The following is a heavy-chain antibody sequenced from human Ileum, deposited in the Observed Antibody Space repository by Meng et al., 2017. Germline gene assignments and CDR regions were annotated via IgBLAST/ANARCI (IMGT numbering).Heavy chain of an antibody. J-gene: IGHJ4*02. CDR3: ATSNDRDVYYLGY. CDR1: GTW. V-gene: IGHV4-4*02. CDR2: IFQSGRT. Sequence: HVQLEESGPRLVKPSGALSLTCAVSGTWWSWVRQPPGKGLEWIGEIFQSGRTNYNPSLKNRVTISIDKSKSQISLQLSAVTAADTAVYSCATSNDRDVYYLGYWGQGTLVTVSS. D-gene: IGHD3-22*01.